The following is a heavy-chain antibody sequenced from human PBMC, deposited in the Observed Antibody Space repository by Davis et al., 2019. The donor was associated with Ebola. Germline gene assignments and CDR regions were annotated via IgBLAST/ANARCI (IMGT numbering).Heavy chain of an antibody. Sequence: PGESLKISCAASGFRLSHYGIHWVRQAPGKGLEWVAVIWYDGSKKYYGDSVKGRFTISRDNSKNTLFLQMDSLRPEDTAMYYCSSWVSSHFDFWGRGTLVTVSS. V-gene: IGHV3-33*01. CDR2: IWYDGSKK. CDR3: SSWVSSHFDF. J-gene: IGHJ4*02. CDR1: GFRLSHYG. D-gene: IGHD6-13*01.